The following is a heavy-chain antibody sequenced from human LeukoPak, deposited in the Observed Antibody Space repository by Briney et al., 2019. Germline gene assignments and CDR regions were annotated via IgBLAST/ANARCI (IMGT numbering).Heavy chain of an antibody. V-gene: IGHV3-49*04. Sequence: GGSLRLSCTASGFIFGDHAMSWVRQAPGKGLEWVGFIRSKAYRGTTEYAASVKGRFTITRDDSIEIEYLQMNSLKTEDTAVYYCIRGPIQLWLHSGMDVWGQGTTVIVSS. CDR2: IRSKAYRGTT. J-gene: IGHJ6*02. CDR3: IRGPIQLWLHSGMDV. CDR1: GFIFGDHA. D-gene: IGHD5-18*01.